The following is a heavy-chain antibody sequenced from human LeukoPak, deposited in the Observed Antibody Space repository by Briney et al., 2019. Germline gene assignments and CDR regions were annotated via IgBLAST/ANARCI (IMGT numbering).Heavy chain of an antibody. CDR2: ISSGSSTI. V-gene: IGHV3-48*01. CDR3: ARDLNPPGGVIADY. CDR1: GFTFNSYN. J-gene: IGHJ4*02. D-gene: IGHD3-16*02. Sequence: GGSLRLSCAASGFTFNSYNMNWVRQAPGKGLEGISYISSGSSTIYYAEPVKGRFTISRDNAKNSLYLQMNSLRAEDTAVYYCARDLNPPGGVIADYWGQGALVTVSS.